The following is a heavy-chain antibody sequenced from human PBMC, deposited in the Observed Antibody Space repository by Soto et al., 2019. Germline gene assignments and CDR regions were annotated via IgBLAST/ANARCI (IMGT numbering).Heavy chain of an antibody. D-gene: IGHD5-12*01. CDR1: GFTVSSNY. CDR2: IYSGGST. J-gene: IGHJ6*03. Sequence: PGGSLRLSCAASGFTVSSNYMSWVRQAPGKGLEWVSVIYSGGSTYYADSVKGRFTISRDNSKNTLYLQMNSLRAEDTAVYYCAREGREYSGYDSDYYYMDVWGKGTTVTVSS. CDR3: AREGREYSGYDSDYYYMDV. V-gene: IGHV3-66*01.